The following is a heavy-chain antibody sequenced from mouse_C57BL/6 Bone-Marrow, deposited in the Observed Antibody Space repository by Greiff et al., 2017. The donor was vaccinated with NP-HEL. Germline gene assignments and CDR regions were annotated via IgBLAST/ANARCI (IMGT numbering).Heavy chain of an antibody. J-gene: IGHJ3*01. Sequence: VQLKQPGAELVRPGSSVKLSCKASGYTFTSYWMDWVKQRPGQGLEWIGNIYPSDSETHYNQKFKDKATLTVDKSSSTAYMQLSSLTSEDSAVYYCARRGIYWGFAYWGQGTLVTVSA. CDR2: IYPSDSET. D-gene: IGHD2-1*01. CDR3: ARRGIYWGFAY. CDR1: GYTFTSYW. V-gene: IGHV1-61*01.